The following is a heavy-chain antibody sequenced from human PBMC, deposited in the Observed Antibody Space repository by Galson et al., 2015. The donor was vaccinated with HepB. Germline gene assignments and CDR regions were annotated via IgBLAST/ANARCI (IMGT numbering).Heavy chain of an antibody. CDR2: ICAYNGNT. CDR3: ARGPQYSIAAAGTPDY. J-gene: IGHJ4*02. Sequence: SVKVSCKASGYTFTSYGISWVRQAPGQGLEWMGWICAYNGNTNYAQKLQGRVTMTTDTSTSTAYMELRSLRSDDTAVYYCARGPQYSIAAAGTPDYWGQGTLVTVSS. V-gene: IGHV1-18*01. CDR1: GYTFTSYG. D-gene: IGHD6-13*01.